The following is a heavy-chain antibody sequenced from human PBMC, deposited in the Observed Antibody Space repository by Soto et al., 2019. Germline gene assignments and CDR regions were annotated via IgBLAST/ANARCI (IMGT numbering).Heavy chain of an antibody. V-gene: IGHV4-31*03. Sequence: PSETLSLTCPVSGGSISSGGYYWSWIRQQPGKDQEWIGYIYYSRSTYYNPSLKSRVTISVGTSKNQFSLKLSSVTAADTAVYYCARGVTMVRGVIHTPYFDYWGRGTLVTVSS. CDR3: ARGVTMVRGVIHTPYFDY. D-gene: IGHD3-10*01. CDR2: IYYSRST. CDR1: GGSISSGGYY. J-gene: IGHJ4*02.